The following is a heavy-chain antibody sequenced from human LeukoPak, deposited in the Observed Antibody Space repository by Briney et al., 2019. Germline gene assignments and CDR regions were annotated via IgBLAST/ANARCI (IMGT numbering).Heavy chain of an antibody. V-gene: IGHV4-61*02. CDR3: ASTYGDYGLHAYYYYMDV. CDR2: IYSSGST. D-gene: IGHD4-17*01. Sequence: PSETLSLTCTVSGDSISSNSYYWSWIRQPAGKGLERIGRIYSSGSTNYNPSLKSRVTISVDTSKNQFSLKLSSVTAADTAVYYCASTYGDYGLHAYYYYMDVWGKGTTVTVSS. CDR1: GDSISSNSYY. J-gene: IGHJ6*03.